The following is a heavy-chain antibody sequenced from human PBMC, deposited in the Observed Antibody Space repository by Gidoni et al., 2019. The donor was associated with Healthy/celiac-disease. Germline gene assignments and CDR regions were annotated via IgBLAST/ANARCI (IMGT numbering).Heavy chain of an antibody. CDR1: GGSSSRYY. V-gene: IGHV4-59*01. CDR2: IYYSGGT. D-gene: IGHD6-13*01. J-gene: IGHJ6*02. CDR3: ARAAAGTSYYYYYGMDV. Sequence: QVQLLESGPGPVTPTVTLSLTCTVPGGSSSRYYWSWVRQPPGKGLEWIGYIYYSGGTNYNPSLQSRVTISVDTSNNQFSLKLSSVTAADTAVYYCARAAAGTSYYYYYGMDVWGQGTTVTVSS.